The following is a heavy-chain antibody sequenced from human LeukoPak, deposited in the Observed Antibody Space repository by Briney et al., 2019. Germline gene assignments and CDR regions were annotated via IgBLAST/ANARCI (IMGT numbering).Heavy chain of an antibody. CDR2: ISWNSGSI. V-gene: IGHV3-9*01. CDR1: GFTFDDYA. J-gene: IGHJ6*02. Sequence: PGGSLRLSCAASGFTFDDYAMHWVRQAPGKGLEWVSGISWNSGSIGYADSVKGRFTISRDNAKNSLYLQMNSLRAEDTALYYCAKDKRGTPFYGMDVWGQGTTVTVSS. D-gene: IGHD1-1*01. CDR3: AKDKRGTPFYGMDV.